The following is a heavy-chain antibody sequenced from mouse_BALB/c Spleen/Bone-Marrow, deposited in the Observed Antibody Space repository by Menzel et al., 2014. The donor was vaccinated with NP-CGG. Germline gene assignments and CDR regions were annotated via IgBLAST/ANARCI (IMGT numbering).Heavy chain of an antibody. V-gene: IGHV7-3*02. J-gene: IGHJ2*01. CDR3: ARDIWHLDY. CDR1: GFNFTDSY. Sequence: EVKLVESGGGLVQPGGSLKLSCTTSGFNFTDSYMSWVSQPPEQALEWLGFIRPTANGYTTEYSASVKGRFTIARDNSQSILFLQMNTLRAEDSASYYCARDIWHLDYWGQGTTLTVSS. CDR2: IRPTANGYTT.